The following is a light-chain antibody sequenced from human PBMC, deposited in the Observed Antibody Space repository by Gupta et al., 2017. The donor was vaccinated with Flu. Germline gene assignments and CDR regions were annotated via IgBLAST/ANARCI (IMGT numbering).Light chain of an antibody. CDR3: QHYNNWPPG. CDR1: QSISSN. V-gene: IGKV3-15*01. J-gene: IGKJ5*01. Sequence: PATLSVSSGDRATLSCMASQSISSNLAWYQQKPGQAPRLLIYGASTRATGIPARFSGSGSGTEFTLTISSLQSEDFAVYYCQHYNNWPPGFGQETRLEIK. CDR2: GAS.